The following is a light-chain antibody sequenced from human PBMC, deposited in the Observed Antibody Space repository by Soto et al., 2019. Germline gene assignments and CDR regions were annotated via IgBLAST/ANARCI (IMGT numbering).Light chain of an antibody. Sequence: KVMTQSPATLSVSPGERATLSCRASQSVSSNLVWYQQKPGQAPRLLIYDASTRATGIPARFSGSGSGTEFTLTISSLQSEDLAVYYCQQYDDWPETFGQGTKV. CDR1: QSVSSN. J-gene: IGKJ1*01. V-gene: IGKV3-15*01. CDR2: DAS. CDR3: QQYDDWPET.